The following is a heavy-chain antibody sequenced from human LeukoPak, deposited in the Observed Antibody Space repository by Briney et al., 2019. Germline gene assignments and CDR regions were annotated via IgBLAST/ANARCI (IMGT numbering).Heavy chain of an antibody. CDR1: GYTFTSYY. CDR3: ARDRFRRYCSSTSCYIPLGY. V-gene: IGHV1-46*01. CDR2: INPSGGST. D-gene: IGHD2-2*02. J-gene: IGHJ4*02. Sequence: ASVKVSCKASGYTFTSYYMHWVRQAPGQGLEWMGIINPSGGSTSYARKFQGRVTMTRDTSTSTVYMELSSLRSEDTAVYYCARDRFRRYCSSTSCYIPLGYWGQGTLVTVSS.